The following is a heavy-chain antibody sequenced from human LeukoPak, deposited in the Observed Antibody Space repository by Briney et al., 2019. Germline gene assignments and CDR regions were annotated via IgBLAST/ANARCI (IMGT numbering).Heavy chain of an antibody. CDR2: INPSGTTT. V-gene: IGHV1-46*01. D-gene: IGHD2-15*01. Sequence: ASVKVSCKASGYTFTTHYMHWVRQAPGQGLEWMGLINPSGTTTNYAQKFRGRATMTRDLSTSTDYMELRSLTSDDTAVYYCARAGAVVDNWFDPWGQGTLVTVSS. CDR3: ARAGAVVDNWFDP. CDR1: GYTFTTHY. J-gene: IGHJ5*02.